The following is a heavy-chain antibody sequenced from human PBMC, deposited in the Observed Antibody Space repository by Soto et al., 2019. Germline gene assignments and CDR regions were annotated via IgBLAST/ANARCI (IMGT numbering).Heavy chain of an antibody. CDR1: RGTFSRHA. Sequence: QVQLVQSGAEVRKPGSSVKVSCKASRGTFSRHAISWVRQAPGQGLEWMGGIIPIFGTANHAQKFQGRVTIIADESTSTVYMELSSVRCEDTDMYYCARGWGYDNNDYYYAYWGQGTLVIVSS. CDR2: IIPIFGTA. J-gene: IGHJ4*02. D-gene: IGHD3-22*01. V-gene: IGHV1-69*01. CDR3: ARGWGYDNNDYYYAY.